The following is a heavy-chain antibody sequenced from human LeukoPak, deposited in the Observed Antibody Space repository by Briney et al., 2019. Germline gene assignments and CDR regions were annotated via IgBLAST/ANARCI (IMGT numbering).Heavy chain of an antibody. Sequence: SVKVSCKASGGTFSSYAISWVRQAPGQGLEWMGGIIPIFGTANYAQKFQGRVTITADESTSTAYMELSSLRSEDTAVYYCARDKSVDGSGSQPFFHYWGQGTLVTVSS. D-gene: IGHD3-10*01. CDR2: IIPIFGTA. J-gene: IGHJ4*02. CDR3: ARDKSVDGSGSQPFFHY. CDR1: GGTFSSYA. V-gene: IGHV1-69*13.